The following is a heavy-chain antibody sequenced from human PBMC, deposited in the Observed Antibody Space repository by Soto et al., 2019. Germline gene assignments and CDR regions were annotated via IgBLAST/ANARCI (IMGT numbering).Heavy chain of an antibody. CDR2: INPSGGGT. Sequence: ASVKVSCKASGYTFISYYIHWVRQAPGQGLVWMGIINPSGGGTTYAQNFQGRITMTRDTSTSTVYMQLSGLRSEDTAMYYCARGAAVPGGHNSIDPSCQASLVSVS. CDR1: GYTFISYY. J-gene: IGHJ5*02. CDR3: ARGAAVPGGHNSIDP. V-gene: IGHV1-46*01. D-gene: IGHD6-19*01.